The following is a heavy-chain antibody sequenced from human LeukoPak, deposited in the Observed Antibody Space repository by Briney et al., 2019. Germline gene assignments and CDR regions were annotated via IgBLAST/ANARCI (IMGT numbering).Heavy chain of an antibody. V-gene: IGHV3-23*01. J-gene: IGHJ5*02. CDR1: GFAFGRHA. CDR3: VKEPELMPSRDWFDP. D-gene: IGHD1-14*01. CDR2: MTYNGNHA. Sequence: GGSLRLSCVASGFAFGRHAMSWVRQAPGKGLEWVSGMTYNGNHAYYADSVRGRFTISRDNSKDKMYLQMNSLRDEDTAIYYCVKEPELMPSRDWFDPWGQGTLVTVSS.